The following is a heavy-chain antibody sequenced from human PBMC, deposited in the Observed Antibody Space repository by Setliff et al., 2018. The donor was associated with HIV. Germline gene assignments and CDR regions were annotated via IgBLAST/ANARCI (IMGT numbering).Heavy chain of an antibody. CDR1: GYSISDGYR. D-gene: IGHD3-3*01. CDR3: ARDRALRFSRSPSFYYFDS. J-gene: IGHJ4*02. CDR2: IYSTGDT. V-gene: IGHV4-38-2*02. Sequence: SETLSLTCLVFGYSISDGYRWGWIRQSPGKGPQWIASIYSTGDTYYNPSLKSRVTISIDTTKNRFSLKLTSVTAADTALYYCARDRALRFSRSPSFYYFDSWGQGALVTVPQ.